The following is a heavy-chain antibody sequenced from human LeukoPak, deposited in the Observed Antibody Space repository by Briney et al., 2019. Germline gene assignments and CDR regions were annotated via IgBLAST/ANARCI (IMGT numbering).Heavy chain of an antibody. CDR2: IRQDGGAK. CDR1: GFIFNDFW. CDR3: ARGSRFPVLWFGAIDY. J-gene: IGHJ4*02. V-gene: IGHV3-7*01. D-gene: IGHD3-10*01. Sequence: GGSLRLSCTASGFIFNDFWMSWVRQAPGEGLEWVANIRQDGGAKNYVDSVKGRFTISRDNSKNTLYLQMNSLRAEDTAVYYCARGSRFPVLWFGAIDYWGQGTLVTVSS.